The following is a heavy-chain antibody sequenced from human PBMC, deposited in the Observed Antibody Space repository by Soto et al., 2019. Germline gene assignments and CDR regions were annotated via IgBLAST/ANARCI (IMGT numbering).Heavy chain of an antibody. CDR1: GFTFSSYS. V-gene: IGHV3-21*01. CDR2: ISSGSDYI. Sequence: EVQLVESGGGLVKPGGSLRLSCAASGFTFSSYSMNWVRQAPGKGLEWVSSISSGSDYIFYADSVQGRFTISRDNAKNALFLQMNSLAAEDTAVYYCARSPVGDAVNVWGQGTVVTVSS. J-gene: IGHJ3*01. CDR3: ARSPVGDAVNV.